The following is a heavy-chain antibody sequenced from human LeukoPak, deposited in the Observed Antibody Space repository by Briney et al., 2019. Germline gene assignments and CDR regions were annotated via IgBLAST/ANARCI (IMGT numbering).Heavy chain of an antibody. V-gene: IGHV3-7*03. CDR2: INQDESEK. J-gene: IGHJ4*02. D-gene: IGHD2-2*01. Sequence: GSLRLSCAASGFTFSSYWMSWVRQAPGKGLEWVANINQDESEKYYVDSVKGRFTISRDNAKKSLFLQMNSLRAEDTAVYYCARKLAPVFDYWGQGTLVTVSS. CDR1: GFTFSSYW. CDR3: ARKLAPVFDY.